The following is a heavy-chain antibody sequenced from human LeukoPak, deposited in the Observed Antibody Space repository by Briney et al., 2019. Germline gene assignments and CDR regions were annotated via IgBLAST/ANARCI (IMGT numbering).Heavy chain of an antibody. CDR2: IYYSGST. CDR1: GGSISSSSYY. Sequence: SGPGLVKPSETLSLTCIVSGGSISSSSYYWGWIRQPPGKGLEWIGSIYYSGSTYYNPSLKSRVTISVDRSKNQFSLKLSSVTAADTAVYYCARGAVGIAAAGTDRGRDYYYYYMDVWGKGTTVTVSS. D-gene: IGHD6-13*01. V-gene: IGHV4-39*07. J-gene: IGHJ6*03. CDR3: ARGAVGIAAAGTDRGRDYYYYYMDV.